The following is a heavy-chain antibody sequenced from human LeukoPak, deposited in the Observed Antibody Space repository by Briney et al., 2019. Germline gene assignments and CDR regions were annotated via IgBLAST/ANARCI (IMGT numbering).Heavy chain of an antibody. J-gene: IGHJ4*02. V-gene: IGHV4-34*01. CDR1: RGSFSGYY. D-gene: IGHD3-22*01. CDR3: AREGDSSVYYDY. Sequence: SETLSLTCAVYRGSFSGYYWSWIRQPPGNGLEWIGEIHHSGSTNYSPSLKSRVNISVDPSKNQFSLKLSSVPAADTAVYYCAREGDSSVYYDYWGQGTLVTVSS. CDR2: IHHSGST.